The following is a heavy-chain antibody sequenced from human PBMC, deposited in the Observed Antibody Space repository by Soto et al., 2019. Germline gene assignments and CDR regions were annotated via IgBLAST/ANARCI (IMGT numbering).Heavy chain of an antibody. CDR2: INPNSGAT. CDR1: GYTFTSYY. V-gene: IGHV1-2*04. CDR3: ARAGQKWYFDL. Sequence: QVQLVQSGAEVKKPGASVKVSCQASGYTFTSYYIHWVRQAPGQGLEWMGSINPNSGATYFAQKLKGWVTMCRDTSISTAYMELSSLRSDDTDVYYCARAGQKWYFDLWGRGTLVTVSS. J-gene: IGHJ2*01.